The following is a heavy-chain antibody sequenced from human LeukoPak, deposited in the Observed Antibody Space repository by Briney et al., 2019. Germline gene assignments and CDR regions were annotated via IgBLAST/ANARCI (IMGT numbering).Heavy chain of an antibody. Sequence: SETLSLTCTVSGDSITNYYWSWYRQPPGQGLEWIGYIYYSGNTNYNPSLKSRVTISVDKSENQFSLKLRSVTAADTAVYYCARMKGDYWGQGTLVTVSS. J-gene: IGHJ4*02. CDR1: GDSITNYY. CDR3: ARMKGDY. CDR2: IYYSGNT. V-gene: IGHV4-59*01.